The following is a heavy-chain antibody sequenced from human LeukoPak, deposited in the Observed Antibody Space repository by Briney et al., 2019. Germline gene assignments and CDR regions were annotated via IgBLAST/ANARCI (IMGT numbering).Heavy chain of an antibody. CDR3: AKNPLGYCSGGTRYNDY. J-gene: IGHJ4*02. CDR2: ISGSGGST. CDR1: GFTFSSYA. D-gene: IGHD2-15*01. V-gene: IGHV3-23*01. Sequence: GGSLRLSCAASGFTFSSYAMSWVRQAPGKGLEWVSAISGSGGSTYYADSVKGRFTISRDNSKNTLYLQMNSLRAEDTAVYYCAKNPLGYCSGGTRYNDYWGQGTLVTVSS.